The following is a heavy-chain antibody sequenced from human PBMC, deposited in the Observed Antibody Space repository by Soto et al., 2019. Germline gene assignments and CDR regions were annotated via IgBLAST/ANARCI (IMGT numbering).Heavy chain of an antibody. CDR1: GFTFSSYS. D-gene: IGHD1-26*01. CDR2: ISSSSSTI. CDR3: ARGPYSGSYYRKFDY. Sequence: EVQLVESGGGLVQPGGSLRLSCAASGFTFSSYSMNWVRQAPWKGLEWVSYISSSSSTIYYADSVKGRFTISRDNAKNSLYLQMNSLRDEDTAVYYCARGPYSGSYYRKFDYWGQGTLVTVSS. J-gene: IGHJ4*02. V-gene: IGHV3-48*02.